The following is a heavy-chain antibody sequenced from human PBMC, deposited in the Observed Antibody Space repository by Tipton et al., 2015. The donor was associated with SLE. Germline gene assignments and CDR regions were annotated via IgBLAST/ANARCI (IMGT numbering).Heavy chain of an antibody. CDR2: ISGYNGDT. D-gene: IGHD6-19*01. CDR3: ARDRGSGWLRGDY. V-gene: IGHV1-18*01. Sequence: QLVQSGTEVKKPGASVKVSCKASGYTFTTYGINWVRQAPGQGLEWMGWISGYNGDTNYAQKLQGRVTMTTDTSTSTAYMEVRSLRSDDTAVYYCARDRGSGWLRGDYWGQGTLVTVSS. CDR1: GYTFTTYG. J-gene: IGHJ4*02.